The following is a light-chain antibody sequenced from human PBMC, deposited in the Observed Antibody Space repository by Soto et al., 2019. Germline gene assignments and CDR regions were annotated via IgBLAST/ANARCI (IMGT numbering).Light chain of an antibody. Sequence: EIVLTQSPGTLSLSPGERATLSCRATQSVSSSFLAWYQQIPGQAPRLLIYGPSSRATGIPDRFSGSGSGTDFTLTISRLEPEDFAVYYCQQYDSSPRTFGQGTKVEIK. CDR1: QSVSSSF. CDR2: GPS. V-gene: IGKV3-20*01. CDR3: QQYDSSPRT. J-gene: IGKJ1*01.